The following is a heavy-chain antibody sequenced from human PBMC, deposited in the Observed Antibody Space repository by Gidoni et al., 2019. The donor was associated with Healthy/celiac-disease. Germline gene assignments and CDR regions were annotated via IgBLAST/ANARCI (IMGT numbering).Heavy chain of an antibody. V-gene: IGHV3-30-3*01. D-gene: IGHD2-15*01. Sequence: QLQLVESGGGVVQPGRSLRLSCAASGFTFSSFAMLWVRQAPGKGLEWVAVISYDGSNKYYADSVKGRFTISRDNSKNTLYLQMNSLRAEDTAVYYCARSNPGYCSGGSCYWGAFDYWGQGTLVTVSS. CDR3: ARSNPGYCSGGSCYWGAFDY. J-gene: IGHJ4*02. CDR2: ISYDGSNK. CDR1: GFTFSSFA.